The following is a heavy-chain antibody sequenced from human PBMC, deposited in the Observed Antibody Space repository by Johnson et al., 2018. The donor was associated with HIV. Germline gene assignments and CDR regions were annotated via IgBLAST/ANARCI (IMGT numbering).Heavy chain of an antibody. V-gene: IGHV3-30*02. D-gene: IGHD3/OR15-3a*01. CDR1: GFSFSSYG. J-gene: IGHJ3*02. CDR2: IRYDGTNK. CDR3: AKDKFMFLDNPVDAFDI. Sequence: QMQLVESGGGVVQPGGSLRLSCAASGFSFSSYGMHWVRQAPGKGLEWVAFIRYDGTNKYYVDSVKGRFTISRDNSNNTLYLHMNSLRPDDTGVYYCAKDKFMFLDNPVDAFDIWGQGTMVTVSA.